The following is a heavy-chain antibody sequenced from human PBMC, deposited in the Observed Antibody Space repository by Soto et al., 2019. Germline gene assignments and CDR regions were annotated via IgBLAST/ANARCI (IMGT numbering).Heavy chain of an antibody. J-gene: IGHJ4*02. CDR2: INKDGSYK. V-gene: IGHV3-74*01. CDR1: GFTFIDEW. Sequence: WGSLRLSCATSGFTFIDEWIHFCRQVPGKGLVWVSRINKDGSYKNYADFVEGRFTISRDDAKSELYLHMDRLRAEDTAVYYCARGGLEPFDYLGQGALVTVSS. CDR3: ARGGLEPFDY. D-gene: IGHD1-1*01.